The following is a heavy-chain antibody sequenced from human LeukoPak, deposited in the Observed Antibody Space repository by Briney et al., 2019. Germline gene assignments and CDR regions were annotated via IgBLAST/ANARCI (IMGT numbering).Heavy chain of an antibody. Sequence: PGGSLRLSCAASGYTFSSYAMSWVRQAPGKGLEWVSAISGSGGSTYYADSVKGRFTISRDNSKNTLYLQMNSLRAEDTAVYYCAKAATRDYYYYYMDVWGKGTTVTVSS. CDR2: ISGSGGST. V-gene: IGHV3-23*01. D-gene: IGHD1-14*01. CDR3: AKAATRDYYYYYMDV. J-gene: IGHJ6*03. CDR1: GYTFSSYA.